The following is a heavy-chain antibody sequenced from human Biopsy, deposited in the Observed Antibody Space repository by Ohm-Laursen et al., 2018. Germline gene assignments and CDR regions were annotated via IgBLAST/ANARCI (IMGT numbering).Heavy chain of an antibody. CDR3: AKDRRAVAGYDAFDI. CDR2: ISWNSGSI. CDR1: GFTFDDYA. V-gene: IGHV3-9*01. Sequence: SLRLSCTASGFTFDDYAMHWVRQAPGKGLEWVSGISWNSGSIGYADSVKGRFTISRDNAKNSLYLQMNSLRAEDTALYYCAKDRRAVAGYDAFDIWGQGTMVTVSS. J-gene: IGHJ3*02. D-gene: IGHD6-19*01.